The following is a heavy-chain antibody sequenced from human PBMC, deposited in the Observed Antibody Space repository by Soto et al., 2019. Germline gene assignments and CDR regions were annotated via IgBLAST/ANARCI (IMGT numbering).Heavy chain of an antibody. CDR1: GGSISSGYYS. D-gene: IGHD3-10*01. J-gene: IGHJ4*02. CDR3: ATYGGFRFDY. Sequence: SETLSLTCAVSGGSISSGYYSWSWIRQPPGKGLEWIGYIYHSGSTYYNPSLKSRVTISVDRSKNQFSLQLSSVTAADTAVYYCATYGGFRFDYWGQGTLVTVSS. V-gene: IGHV4-30-2*01. CDR2: IYHSGST.